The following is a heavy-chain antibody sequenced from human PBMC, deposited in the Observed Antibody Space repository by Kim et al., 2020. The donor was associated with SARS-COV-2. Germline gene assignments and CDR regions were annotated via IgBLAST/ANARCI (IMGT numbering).Heavy chain of an antibody. D-gene: IGHD4-17*01. V-gene: IGHV5-51*01. CDR1: GYSFLTHW. CDR3: ARQSLDYGDYIARGFDV. Sequence: GESLKISCQASGYSFLTHWIGWVRQMPGKGLEWMAIIYPGDSDTKYSPTFQGQVTISADKSTTYLHWDRLKASDSAISYCARQSLDYGDYIARGFDVWV. J-gene: IGHJ6*02. CDR2: IYPGDSDT.